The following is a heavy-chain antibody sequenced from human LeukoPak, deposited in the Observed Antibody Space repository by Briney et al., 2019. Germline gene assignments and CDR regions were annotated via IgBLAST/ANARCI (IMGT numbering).Heavy chain of an antibody. CDR3: ARDPLNYDFFYYYYYYYMDV. CDR1: GFTFSDYY. CDR2: ISSSGSTI. Sequence: GGSLRLSCAASGFTFSDYYVSWIRQAPGKGLEWVSYISSSGSTIYYADSVKGRFTISRDNAKNSLYLQMNSLRAEDTAVYYCARDPLNYDFFYYYYYYYMDVWGKGTTVTVSS. V-gene: IGHV3-11*04. D-gene: IGHD3-3*01. J-gene: IGHJ6*03.